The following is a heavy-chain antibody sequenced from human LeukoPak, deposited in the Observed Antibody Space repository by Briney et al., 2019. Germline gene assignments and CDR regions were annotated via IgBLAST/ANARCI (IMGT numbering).Heavy chain of an antibody. D-gene: IGHD3-22*01. Sequence: SETLSLTCTVSGGSISSYYWSWIRQPPGKGLEWIGYIYYSGSTNYNPSLKSRVTISVDTSKNQFSLKLSSVTAADTAVYYCARFQKDYDSSDAFDIWGQGTMVTVSS. CDR3: ARFQKDYDSSDAFDI. J-gene: IGHJ3*02. CDR2: IYYSGST. CDR1: GGSISSYY. V-gene: IGHV4-59*01.